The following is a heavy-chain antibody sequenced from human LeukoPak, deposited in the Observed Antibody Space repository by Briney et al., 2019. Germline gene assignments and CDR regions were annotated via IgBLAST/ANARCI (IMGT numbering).Heavy chain of an antibody. CDR1: GGTFSSYA. J-gene: IGHJ4*02. D-gene: IGHD1-26*01. Sequence: SVKVSCKASGGTFSSYAISWVRQAPGQGLERMGGIIPIFGTANYAQKFQGRVTITTDESTSTAYKELSSLRSEDTAVYYCARARWYSGSYYAGGGDYWGQGTLVTVSS. CDR2: IIPIFGTA. V-gene: IGHV1-69*05. CDR3: ARARWYSGSYYAGGGDY.